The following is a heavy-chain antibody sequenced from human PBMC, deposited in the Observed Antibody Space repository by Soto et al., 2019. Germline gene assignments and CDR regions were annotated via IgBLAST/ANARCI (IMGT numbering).Heavy chain of an antibody. CDR2: ISGGGGST. D-gene: IGHD2-2*01. CDR3: AKGGGDCSSTDCYMETNWLDP. V-gene: IGHV3-23*01. Sequence: GGAVTLSCAPSGCTLSRYPWSRYHQKQGKGLEWVSAISGGGGSTYYADSVRGRFTISRDTSKSTLYLQMNSLRAEDTAVYYCAKGGGDCSSTDCYMETNWLDPWGQGTLVTVSS. J-gene: IGHJ5*02. CDR1: GCTLSRYP.